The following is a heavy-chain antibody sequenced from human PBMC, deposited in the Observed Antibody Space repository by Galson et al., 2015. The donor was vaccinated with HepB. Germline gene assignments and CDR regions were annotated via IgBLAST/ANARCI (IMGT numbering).Heavy chain of an antibody. D-gene: IGHD3-22*01. J-gene: IGHJ3*02. Sequence: SVKVSCKASGGTFSSYAISWVRQAPGQGLEWMGGIFPIFGTANYAQKFQGRVTITADESTSTAYMELSSLRSEDTAVYYCARVAPSHYDSSGYYYAAFDIWGQGTMVTVSS. CDR1: GGTFSSYA. V-gene: IGHV1-69*13. CDR3: ARVAPSHYDSSGYYYAAFDI. CDR2: IFPIFGTA.